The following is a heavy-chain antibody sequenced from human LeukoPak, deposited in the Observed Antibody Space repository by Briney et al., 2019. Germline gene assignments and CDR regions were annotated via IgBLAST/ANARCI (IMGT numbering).Heavy chain of an antibody. CDR2: ISDTGSNT. CDR1: GFTFSSYA. D-gene: IGHD3-10*01. Sequence: GGSLRLSCAASGFTFSSYAMSWVRQAPGKGLEWVSTISDTGSNTYYADSVKGRFTISRDNSKNTLYLQMNSLRADDTAVHYCAKVPYSDYGSRKPPFMDVRGQGTTVAVSS. J-gene: IGHJ6*02. CDR3: AKVPYSDYGSRKPPFMDV. V-gene: IGHV3-23*01.